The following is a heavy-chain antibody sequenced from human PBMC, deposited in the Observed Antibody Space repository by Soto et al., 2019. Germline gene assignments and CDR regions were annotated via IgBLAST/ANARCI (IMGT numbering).Heavy chain of an antibody. CDR1: GFPFGRSA. D-gene: IGHD2-15*01. CDR3: ATQDCSGPACSPPG. CDR2: IISDTART. Sequence: EVQLLESGGGLVQPGGSLRLSCAASGFPFGRSAMSWVRQAPGMGLEWVSTIISDTARTHYADSVKGRFTISRDSSKNTLFPEMNRLRAADTAVSYCATQDCSGPACSPPGWGQGTLVTVSS. J-gene: IGHJ4*02. V-gene: IGHV3-23*01.